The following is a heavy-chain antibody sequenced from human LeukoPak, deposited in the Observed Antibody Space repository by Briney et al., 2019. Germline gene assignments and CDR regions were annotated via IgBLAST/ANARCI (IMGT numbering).Heavy chain of an antibody. Sequence: GGSLRLSCAASGFTFSSYSMNWVRQAPGKGLEWVSSISSSSSYIYYADSVKGRFTISRDNSKNTLYLQMNSLRAEDTAVYYCSSGWLFGYWGQGTLVTVSS. V-gene: IGHV3-21*01. CDR2: ISSSSSYI. J-gene: IGHJ4*02. CDR1: GFTFSSYS. CDR3: SSGWLFGY. D-gene: IGHD3-10*01.